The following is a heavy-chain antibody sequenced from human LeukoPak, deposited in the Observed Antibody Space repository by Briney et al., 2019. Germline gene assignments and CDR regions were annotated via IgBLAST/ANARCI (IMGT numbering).Heavy chain of an antibody. D-gene: IGHD6-19*01. J-gene: IGHJ4*02. CDR2: IYSGGST. CDR1: GFTVSSNY. V-gene: IGHV3-66*01. Sequence: GGSLRLSCAASGFTVSSNYMSWVRQAPGKGLEWVSIIYSGGSTYYADSVKGRFTISRDNSKNTLYLQMNSLRAEDTAVYYCARDRLYSSGTLFDYWGQGTLVTVSS. CDR3: ARDRLYSSGTLFDY.